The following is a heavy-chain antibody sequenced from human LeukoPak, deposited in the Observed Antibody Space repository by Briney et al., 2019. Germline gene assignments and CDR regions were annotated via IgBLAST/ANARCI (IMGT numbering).Heavy chain of an antibody. V-gene: IGHV4-34*01. CDR3: ARGFSH. D-gene: IGHD3-3*01. CDR2: IDHSGST. Sequence: PSGTLSLTCAVYGGSFIDYYWSWLRQPPGKGLEWIGEIDHSGSTTYNPSLKSRVTISVDTSKNQFSLKLNSVTAADTAVYYCARGFSHSGQGTLVTVSS. CDR1: GGSFIDYY. J-gene: IGHJ4*02.